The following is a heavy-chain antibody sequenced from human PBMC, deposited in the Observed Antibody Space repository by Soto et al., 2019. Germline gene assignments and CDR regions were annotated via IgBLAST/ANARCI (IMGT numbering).Heavy chain of an antibody. CDR1: GYTFTGYY. Sequence: ASVKVSCKASGYTFTGYYMHWVRQAPGQGLEWMGWINPNSGGTNYAQKFQGRVTMTRDTSISTAYMELSRLRSDDTAVYYCASPVVVPAAMNWFDPWGQGTLVTVSS. CDR2: INPNSGGT. V-gene: IGHV1-2*02. D-gene: IGHD2-2*01. CDR3: ASPVVVPAAMNWFDP. J-gene: IGHJ5*02.